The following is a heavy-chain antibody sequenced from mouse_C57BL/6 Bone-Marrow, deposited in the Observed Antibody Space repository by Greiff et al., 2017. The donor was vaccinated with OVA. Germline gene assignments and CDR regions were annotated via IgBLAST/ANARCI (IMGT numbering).Heavy chain of an antibody. CDR1: GFTFSSYA. D-gene: IGHD2-1*01. V-gene: IGHV5-4*01. CDR2: ISDGGSYT. CDR3: ARDRGNWNWYFDV. Sequence: EVHLVESGGGLVKPGGSLKLSCAASGFTFSSYAMSWVRQTPEKRLEWVATISDGGSYTYYPDSVKGRFTISRDNAKNNLYLQMSHLKSEDTAMYYCARDRGNWNWYFDVWGTGTTVTVSS. J-gene: IGHJ1*03.